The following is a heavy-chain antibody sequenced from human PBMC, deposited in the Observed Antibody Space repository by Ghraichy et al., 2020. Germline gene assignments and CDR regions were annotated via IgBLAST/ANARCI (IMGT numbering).Heavy chain of an antibody. Sequence: GGSLRLSCAASGFTFSDYYMSWIRQAPGKGLEWLLYISSSSSYTNDADSVKGRFTISRDNAKNSLYLQMNSLRAEDTAVYYCARVGANWFDPWGQGTLVTVSS. CDR2: ISSSSSYT. J-gene: IGHJ5*02. V-gene: IGHV3-11*06. CDR1: GFTFSDYY. CDR3: ARVGANWFDP. D-gene: IGHD3-16*01.